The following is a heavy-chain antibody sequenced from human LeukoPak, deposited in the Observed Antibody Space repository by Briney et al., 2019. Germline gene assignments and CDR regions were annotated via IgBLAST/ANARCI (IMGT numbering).Heavy chain of an antibody. Sequence: GGSLRLSCAASGFTFSDYWMNWVRQAPGKGLEWVASINHNGNVNYYVDSVKGRFTISRDNAKNSLYLQMSNLRAEDTAVYFCARGGGLDVWGQGATVTVSS. D-gene: IGHD3-16*01. J-gene: IGHJ6*02. CDR1: GFTFSDYW. CDR2: INHNGNVN. V-gene: IGHV3-7*03. CDR3: ARGGGLDV.